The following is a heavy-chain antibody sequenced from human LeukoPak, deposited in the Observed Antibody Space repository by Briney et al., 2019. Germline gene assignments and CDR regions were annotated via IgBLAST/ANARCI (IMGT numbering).Heavy chain of an antibody. CDR2: ISGSGGST. Sequence: GGSLRLSCAASGFTFSSYAMSWVRRAPGKGLEWVSAISGSGGSTYYADSVKGRFTISRDNCKNTLYLQMNSLRAEDTAVYYCAKLGIVVVVAATTWFDPWGQGTLVTVSS. D-gene: IGHD2-15*01. J-gene: IGHJ5*02. CDR3: AKLGIVVVVAATTWFDP. V-gene: IGHV3-23*01. CDR1: GFTFSSYA.